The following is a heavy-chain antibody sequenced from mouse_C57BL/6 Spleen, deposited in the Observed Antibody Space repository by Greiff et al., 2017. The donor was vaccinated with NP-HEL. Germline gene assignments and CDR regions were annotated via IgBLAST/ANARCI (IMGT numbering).Heavy chain of an antibody. CDR1: GYTFTEYT. CDR3: ARHDLYYYGSSPSWFAY. Sequence: VQLQQSGAELVKPGASVKLSCKASGYTFTEYTIHWVKQRSGQGLEWIGWFYPGSGSIKYNEKFKDKATLTADKSSSTVYMELSRLTSEDSAVYFCARHDLYYYGSSPSWFAYWGQGTLVTVSA. J-gene: IGHJ3*01. D-gene: IGHD1-1*01. CDR2: FYPGSGSI. V-gene: IGHV1-62-2*01.